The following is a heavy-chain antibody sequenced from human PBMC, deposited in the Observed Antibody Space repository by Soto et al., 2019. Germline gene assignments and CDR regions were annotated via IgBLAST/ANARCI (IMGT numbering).Heavy chain of an antibody. Sequence: GSVILSCAGSGFTFSIFVMIWVRQTPGEGLEWVSTITEAGGDTYYTDSVKGRFTISRDNSKNTLYLQMTSLRAEDTALYYCTKASHDRHHMDVWGQGTTVTVSS. CDR2: ITEAGGDT. CDR3: TKASHDRHHMDV. J-gene: IGHJ6*01. CDR1: GFTFSIFV. V-gene: IGHV3-23*01. D-gene: IGHD1-1*01.